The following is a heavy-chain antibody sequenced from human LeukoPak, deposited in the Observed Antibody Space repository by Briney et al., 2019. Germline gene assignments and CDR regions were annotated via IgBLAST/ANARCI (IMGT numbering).Heavy chain of an antibody. CDR1: GGSISSYY. CDR2: IYYSGST. CDR3: ARGSGSFPYFDY. D-gene: IGHD1-26*01. Sequence: SETLSLTCTVSGGSISSYYWSWIRQPPGKGLEWIGYIYYSGSTNYNPSLKSRVTISADTSKNQFSLKLSSVTAADTAVYYCARGSGSFPYFDYWGQGTLVTVSS. J-gene: IGHJ4*02. V-gene: IGHV4-59*01.